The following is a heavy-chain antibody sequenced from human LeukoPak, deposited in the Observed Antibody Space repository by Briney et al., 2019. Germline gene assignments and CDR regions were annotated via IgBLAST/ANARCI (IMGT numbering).Heavy chain of an antibody. CDR2: IKSKADGGTI. D-gene: IGHD3-22*01. V-gene: IGHV3-15*01. Sequence: GGSLRLSCAASGFTFSDAWMNWVRQAPGKGLEWVGRIKSKADGGTIDYAAPVKGRFTIARDDSKNTVYMQMNSLKTEDTAVYYCSYYYDSSGYVDYWGQGTLVTVSS. CDR3: SYYYDSSGYVDY. CDR1: GFTFSDAW. J-gene: IGHJ4*02.